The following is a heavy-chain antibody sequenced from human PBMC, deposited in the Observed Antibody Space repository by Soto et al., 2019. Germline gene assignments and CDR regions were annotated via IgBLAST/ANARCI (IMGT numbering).Heavy chain of an antibody. CDR1: GYTFTSYS. V-gene: IGHV1-3*01. D-gene: IGHD1-26*01. CDR2: INAGNGNT. J-gene: IGHJ4*02. CDR3: ARDVGATGD. Sequence: QVQLVQSGSEVKKPGASVKVSCKASGYTFTSYSIHWVRQAPGQRLEWMGWINAGNGNTKYSQKFEARVTITRDTSARTAYLGLSSLRSEDTAVYYCARDVGATGDWGKGTLVTVSS.